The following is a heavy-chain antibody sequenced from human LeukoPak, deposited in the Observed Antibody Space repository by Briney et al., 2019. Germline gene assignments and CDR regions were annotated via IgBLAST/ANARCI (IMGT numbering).Heavy chain of an antibody. Sequence: PSETLSLTCAVYGGSFSGYYWSWICQPPGKGLEWIGEINHSGSTNYNPSLKSRVTISVDTSKNQFSLKLSSVTAADTAVYYCAGGVVVVAATSVYYYGMDVWGQGTTVTVSS. CDR1: GGSFSGYY. CDR2: INHSGST. D-gene: IGHD2-15*01. V-gene: IGHV4-34*01. J-gene: IGHJ6*02. CDR3: AGGVVVVAATSVYYYGMDV.